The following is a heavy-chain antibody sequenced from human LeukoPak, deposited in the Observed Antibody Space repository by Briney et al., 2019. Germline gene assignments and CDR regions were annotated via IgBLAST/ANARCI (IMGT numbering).Heavy chain of an antibody. V-gene: IGHV1-2*02. J-gene: IGHJ4*02. CDR1: GYSFIVYY. CDR3: ATADSSTLFDY. Sequence: ASVKVSCKASGYSFIVYYMHWVRQAPGQGLEWMGWINPLSGDTDYAQNFQGRVSITRDTSINTAYLELTSLRSDDTAVYYCATADSSTLFDYWGQGTLVTVSS. CDR2: INPLSGDT. D-gene: IGHD6-13*01.